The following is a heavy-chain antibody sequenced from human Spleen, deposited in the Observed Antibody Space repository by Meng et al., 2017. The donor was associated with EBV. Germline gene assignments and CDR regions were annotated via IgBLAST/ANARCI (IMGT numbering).Heavy chain of an antibody. CDR2: FYYSGTT. Sequence: QLHLQESGPGLVKPSEPLSLTCSVSGGYISSSGYHWAWIRQPPGKGLEWIGNFYYSGTTYYKSSLQSRVTMSVDTSKNQFSLRVTSVIAADTAVYYCARGYNGFFDHWGQGTLVTVSS. CDR1: GGYISSSGYH. CDR3: ARGYNGFFDH. V-gene: IGHV4-39*07. D-gene: IGHD5-12*01. J-gene: IGHJ4*02.